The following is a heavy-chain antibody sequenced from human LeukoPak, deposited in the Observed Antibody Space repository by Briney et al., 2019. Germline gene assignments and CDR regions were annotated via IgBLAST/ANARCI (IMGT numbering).Heavy chain of an antibody. Sequence: ASVKVSCKASGYTFTGYYMHWVRQAPGQGLEWMGWINPNSGGTNYAQKFQGRVTMTRDTSISTAYMELSRLRSDDTAVYYCAREGIAAAGPLGYWGQGTLVTVSS. D-gene: IGHD6-13*01. J-gene: IGHJ4*02. CDR1: GYTFTGYY. V-gene: IGHV1-2*02. CDR2: INPNSGGT. CDR3: AREGIAAAGPLGY.